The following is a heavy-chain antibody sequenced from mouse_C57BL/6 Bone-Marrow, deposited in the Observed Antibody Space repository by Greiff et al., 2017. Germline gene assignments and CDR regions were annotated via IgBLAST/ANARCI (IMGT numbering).Heavy chain of an antibody. D-gene: IGHD1-1*01. CDR3: VRSVYYGSRDFDV. V-gene: IGHV1-50*01. J-gene: IGHJ1*03. CDR1: GYTFTSYW. CDR2: IDPSDSYT. Sequence: QVQLQQPGAELVKPGASVKLSCKASGYTFTSYWMQWVKQRPGQGLEWIGEIDPSDSYTNYNQKFKGKATLTVDTSSSTAYMQLSSLTSEDSAVYYCVRSVYYGSRDFDVWGTGTTVTVSS.